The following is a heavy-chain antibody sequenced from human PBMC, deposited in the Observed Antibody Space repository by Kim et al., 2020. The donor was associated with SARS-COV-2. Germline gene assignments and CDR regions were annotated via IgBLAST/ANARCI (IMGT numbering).Heavy chain of an antibody. CDR2: INPSGGST. D-gene: IGHD3-3*01. J-gene: IGHJ6*02. Sequence: ASVKVSCKASGYTFTNYNMHWVRQAPGQGLEWMGIINPSGGSTSYAQKFQGRVTMTRDTSTSTVYMELSSLRSEDTAVYYCARAQFEWNGMDLWGQGTTVTVSS. CDR1: GYTFTNYN. CDR3: ARAQFEWNGMDL. V-gene: IGHV1-46*01.